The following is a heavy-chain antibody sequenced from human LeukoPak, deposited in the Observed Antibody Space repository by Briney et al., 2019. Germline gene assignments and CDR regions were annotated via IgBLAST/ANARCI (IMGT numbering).Heavy chain of an antibody. Sequence: PGRSLRLSCAASGFTFSAFGMHWVRQAPGKGLEWVAVTGYDGTNEHYADSVKGRLTISRDNFKNTLYLQMNSLRVEDTAVYYCARDLGWRSGYYSDYWGQGTLVTVSS. J-gene: IGHJ4*02. CDR1: GFTFSAFG. CDR2: TGYDGTNE. V-gene: IGHV3-33*01. CDR3: ARDLGWRSGYYSDY. D-gene: IGHD3-22*01.